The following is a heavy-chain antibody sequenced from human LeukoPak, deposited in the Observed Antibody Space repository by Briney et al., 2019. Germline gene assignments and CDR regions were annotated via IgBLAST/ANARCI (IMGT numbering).Heavy chain of an antibody. CDR1: GFTFSDYY. D-gene: IGHD4-17*01. Sequence: PGGSLRLSCAASGFTFSDYYMGWIRQAPGKGLEWVLYISSSSSYTNYADSVKGRFTISRDNAKNSLYLQMDSLRAEDTAVYYCAREGAFGDRDYWGQGTLVTVSS. V-gene: IGHV3-11*06. CDR2: ISSSSSYT. J-gene: IGHJ4*02. CDR3: AREGAFGDRDY.